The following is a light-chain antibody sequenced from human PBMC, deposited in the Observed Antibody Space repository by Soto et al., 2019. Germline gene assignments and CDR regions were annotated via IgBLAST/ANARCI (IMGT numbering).Light chain of an antibody. CDR3: QQYGSSPLT. V-gene: IGKV3-20*01. CDR1: QSVSGNY. CDR2: DAS. Sequence: EVVLTQSPGTLSLSPGQRATLSCGASQSVSGNYLVWYQQKPGQAPSLLIYDASSRATGIPDRFSGSGSGTDFTLTISRLEPEDFAVYYWQQYGSSPLTFGGGTTVEIK. J-gene: IGKJ4*01.